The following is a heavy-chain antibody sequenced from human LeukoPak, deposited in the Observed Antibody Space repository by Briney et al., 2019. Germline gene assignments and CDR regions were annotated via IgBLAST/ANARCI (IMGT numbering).Heavy chain of an antibody. CDR2: TNSDGSNT. V-gene: IGHV3-74*01. CDR3: ARCSGSSTYHSDDY. CDR1: GFTFSSYW. J-gene: IGHJ4*02. D-gene: IGHD2-15*01. Sequence: PGGSLRLSCAASGFTFSSYWMYWVRQAPGKGLVWVSHTNSDGSNTIYADSVKGRFTISRDNAKNTLYLQMNSLRAEDTAVYYCARCSGSSTYHSDDYWGQGTLVTVSS.